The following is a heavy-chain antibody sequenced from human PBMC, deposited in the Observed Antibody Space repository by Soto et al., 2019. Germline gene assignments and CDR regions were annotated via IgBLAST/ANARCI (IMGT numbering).Heavy chain of an antibody. CDR2: IYYSGST. J-gene: IGHJ4*02. CDR1: GGSISNYY. V-gene: IGHV4-59*01. D-gene: IGHD2-15*01. CDR3: ARAGAATLSDY. Sequence: QVQLQESGPGLVKPSETLSLTCTVSGGSISNYYWSWIRQPPGKGLEWIGYIYYSGSTNYNPSLKSRVTISVDTYKNQFSLKLSSVTAADTAVYYCARAGAATLSDYWGQGTLVTVSS.